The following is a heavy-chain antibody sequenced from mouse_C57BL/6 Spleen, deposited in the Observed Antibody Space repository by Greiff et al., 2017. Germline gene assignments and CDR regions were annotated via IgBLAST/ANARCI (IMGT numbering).Heavy chain of an antibody. CDR1: GFTFSSYA. Sequence: EVQLQESGGGLVKPGGSLKLSCAASGFTFSSYAMSWVRQTPEKRLEWVATISDGGSYTYYPDNVKGRFTISRDNAKNNLYLQMSHLKSEDTAMYYCARAYYSNYVYYAMDYWGQGTSVTVSS. J-gene: IGHJ4*01. V-gene: IGHV5-4*01. D-gene: IGHD2-5*01. CDR2: ISDGGSYT. CDR3: ARAYYSNYVYYAMDY.